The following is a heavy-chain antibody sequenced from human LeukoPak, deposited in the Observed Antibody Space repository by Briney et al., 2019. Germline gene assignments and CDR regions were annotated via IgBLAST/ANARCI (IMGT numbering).Heavy chain of an antibody. J-gene: IGHJ4*02. V-gene: IGHV1-2*02. CDR3: ARHAAWYSSGWYLGH. Sequence: ASVKVSCKASGYTFTGYYMHWVRQAPGQGLEWMGWINPNSGGTNYAQKFQGRVTMTRDTSISTAYMELRSLRSDDTAVYYCARHAAWYSSGWYLGHWGQGTLVTVSS. D-gene: IGHD6-19*01. CDR2: INPNSGGT. CDR1: GYTFTGYY.